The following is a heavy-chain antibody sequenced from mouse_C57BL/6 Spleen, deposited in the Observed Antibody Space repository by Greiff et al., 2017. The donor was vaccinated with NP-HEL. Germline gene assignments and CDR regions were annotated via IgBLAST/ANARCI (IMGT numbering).Heavy chain of an antibody. Sequence: EVMLVESEGGLVQPGSSMKLSCTASGFTFSDYYMAWVRQVPEKGLEWVANINYDGSSTYYLDSLKSRFIISRDNAKNILYLQMSSLKSEDTATYYCARVGSSYDLDYWGQGTTLTVSS. CDR3: ARVGSSYDLDY. CDR1: GFTFSDYY. D-gene: IGHD1-1*01. J-gene: IGHJ2*01. CDR2: INYDGSST. V-gene: IGHV5-16*01.